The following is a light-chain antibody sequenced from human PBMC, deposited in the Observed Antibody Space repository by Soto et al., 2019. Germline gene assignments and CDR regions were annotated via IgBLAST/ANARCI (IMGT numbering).Light chain of an antibody. J-gene: IGKJ2*01. Sequence: DIQMTQSPSTLSASVGDRVTVTCRASQSIGDALAWYQQKPGKAPNLLISKASTLESGVPSRFSGSGSGTEFTLTISSLQPDDFTTYYCQQYYRYLTFGQGNKLEI. CDR2: KAS. V-gene: IGKV1-5*03. CDR3: QQYYRYLT. CDR1: QSIGDA.